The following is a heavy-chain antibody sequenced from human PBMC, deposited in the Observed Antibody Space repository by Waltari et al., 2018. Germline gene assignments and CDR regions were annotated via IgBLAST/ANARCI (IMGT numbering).Heavy chain of an antibody. Sequence: EVQLVESGGGLVQPGGSLRLSCAASGFTFSSYDMNWVRPAPGKGLEWVSYISSSGSTIYYADSVKGRFTISRDNAKNSLYLQMNSLRAEDTAVYYCARRYCSSTSCLIDYWGQGTLVTVSS. CDR1: GFTFSSYD. J-gene: IGHJ4*02. CDR3: ARRYCSSTSCLIDY. CDR2: ISSSGSTI. D-gene: IGHD2-2*01. V-gene: IGHV3-48*03.